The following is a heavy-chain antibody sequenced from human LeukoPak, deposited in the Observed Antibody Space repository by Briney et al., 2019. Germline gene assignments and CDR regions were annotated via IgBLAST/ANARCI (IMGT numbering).Heavy chain of an antibody. CDR1: GYTLTELS. Sequence: ASVKVSCKVSGYTLTELSMHWVRQAPGKGLEWMGGFDPEDGETIYAQKFQGRVTMTEDTSTDTAYMELSSLRSEDTAVYYCATGVVVPAAVDAFDIWGQGTMVTVSS. D-gene: IGHD2-2*01. CDR3: ATGVVVPAAVDAFDI. V-gene: IGHV1-24*01. J-gene: IGHJ3*02. CDR2: FDPEDGET.